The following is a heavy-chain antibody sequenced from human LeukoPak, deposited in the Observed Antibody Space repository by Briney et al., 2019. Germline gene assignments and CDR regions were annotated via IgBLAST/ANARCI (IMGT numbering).Heavy chain of an antibody. Sequence: PSETLSLTCTVSGGSISSGSYYWSWIRQPAGKGLEWIGRIYTSGSTNYNPSLKSRVTISVDTSKNQFSLKLSSVTAADTAVYYCARDLNGKRNNWFDPWGQGTLVTVSS. CDR1: GGSISSGSYY. CDR3: ARDLNGKRNNWFDP. D-gene: IGHD1-1*01. J-gene: IGHJ5*02. CDR2: IYTSGST. V-gene: IGHV4-61*02.